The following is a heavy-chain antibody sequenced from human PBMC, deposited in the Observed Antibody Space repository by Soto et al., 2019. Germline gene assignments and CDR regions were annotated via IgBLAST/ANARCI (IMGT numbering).Heavy chain of an antibody. Sequence: PSETLSLTCTVSGGSISSYYWSWIRQPPGKGLEWIGYIYYSGSTNYNPSLKSRVTKSVDTSKNQFSLKLSSVTAADTAVYYRARVWGGAFDFWGQGTMVTVSS. V-gene: IGHV4-59*01. CDR2: IYYSGST. D-gene: IGHD3-10*01. J-gene: IGHJ3*01. CDR3: ARVWGGAFDF. CDR1: GGSISSYY.